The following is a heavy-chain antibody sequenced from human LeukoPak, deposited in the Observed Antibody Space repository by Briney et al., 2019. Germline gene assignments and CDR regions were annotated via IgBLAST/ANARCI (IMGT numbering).Heavy chain of an antibody. J-gene: IGHJ5*02. CDR2: IYYSGST. V-gene: IGHV4-59*12. CDR3: ARDGAGTSGWFDP. D-gene: IGHD6-13*01. CDR1: GGSISSYY. Sequence: SETLSLTCTVSGGSISSYYWSWIRQPPGKGLEWIGYIYYSGSTNYNPSLRSRVTMPLDTSKSQFSLKLSSVTAADTAVYYCARDGAGTSGWFDPWGPGNLVTV.